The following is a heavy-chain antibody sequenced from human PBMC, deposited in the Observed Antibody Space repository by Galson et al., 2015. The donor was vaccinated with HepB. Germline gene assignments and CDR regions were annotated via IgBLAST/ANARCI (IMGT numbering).Heavy chain of an antibody. D-gene: IGHD6-13*01. Sequence: SVKVSCKASGYTFTAYYIHWVRQAPGQGLEWMAWIHPKSGGTSYAPNFRGRVTVTRDTSISTVYMELSSLRSDDTAVFYCTRSPVNVAAAGKHIYYWGQGTLVSVSS. CDR2: IHPKSGGT. CDR1: GYTFTAYY. J-gene: IGHJ4*02. V-gene: IGHV1-2*02. CDR3: TRSPVNVAAAGKHIYY.